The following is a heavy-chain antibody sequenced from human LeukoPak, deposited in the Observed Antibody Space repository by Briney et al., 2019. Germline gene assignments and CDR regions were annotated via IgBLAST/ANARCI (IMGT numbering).Heavy chain of an antibody. J-gene: IGHJ4*02. CDR2: IIPIFGTA. Sequence: GASVKVSCKASGGTFSSYAISWVRQAPGQGLEWMGGIIPIFGTANYAQKFQGRVTITADKSTSTAYMELSSLRSEDTAVYYCARAQGYSSSWYFDYWGQGTLVTVSS. CDR3: ARAQGYSSSWYFDY. V-gene: IGHV1-69*06. CDR1: GGTFSSYA. D-gene: IGHD6-13*01.